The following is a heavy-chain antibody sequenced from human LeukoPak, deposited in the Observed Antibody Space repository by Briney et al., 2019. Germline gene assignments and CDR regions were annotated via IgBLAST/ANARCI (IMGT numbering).Heavy chain of an antibody. CDR1: GFTFSSYG. CDR3: AKEYVLLWFGELAPFDY. V-gene: IGHV3-23*01. D-gene: IGHD3-10*01. Sequence: GGSLRLSCAASGFTFSSYGMSWVRQAPGKGLEWASAISGSGGSTYYADSVKGRFTISRDNSKNTLYLQMNSLRAEDTAVYYCAKEYVLLWFGELAPFDYWGQGTLVTVSS. CDR2: ISGSGGST. J-gene: IGHJ4*02.